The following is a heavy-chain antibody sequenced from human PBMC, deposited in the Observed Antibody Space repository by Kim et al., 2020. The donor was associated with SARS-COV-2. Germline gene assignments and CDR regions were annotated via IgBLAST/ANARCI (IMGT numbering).Heavy chain of an antibody. CDR2: INHSGST. J-gene: IGHJ6*03. CDR3: AGGSPDVVRLLAAPFGGKHHMYG. Sequence: SETLSLTCAVYGGSFSGHYWSWIRQPPGKGLEWIGEINHSGSTNYNASLKSRVTISIDTSKNQFSLKLSSVTAADTAVYYCAGGSPDVVRLLAAPFGGKHHMYGRGKGTTDTVSS. V-gene: IGHV4-34*01. CDR1: GGSFSGHY. D-gene: IGHD3-16*01.